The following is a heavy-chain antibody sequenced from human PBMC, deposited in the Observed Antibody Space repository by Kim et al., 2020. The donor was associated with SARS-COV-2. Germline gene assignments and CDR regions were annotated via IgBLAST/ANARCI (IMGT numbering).Heavy chain of an antibody. CDR3: ARQSPGS. D-gene: IGHD2-15*01. Sequence: TGGTIYYAAFGRGRFTVSRDNAKNLRYLQMNSLTAEDTAVYYCARQSPGSWGQGTLVTVSS. J-gene: IGHJ4*02. V-gene: IGHV3-11*04. CDR2: TGGTI.